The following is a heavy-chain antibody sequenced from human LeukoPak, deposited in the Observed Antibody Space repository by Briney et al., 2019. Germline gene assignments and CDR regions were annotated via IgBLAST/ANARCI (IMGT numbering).Heavy chain of an antibody. CDR2: INPNSGGT. D-gene: IGHD4-11*01. Sequence: EASMKVSCKASGYTFTGYYMHWVRQAPGQGLEWMGWINPNSGGTNYAQKFQGRVTMTRDTSISTAYMELSRLRSDDTAVYYCARVDGYSNYQTYYYYMDVWGKGTTVTVSS. CDR1: GYTFTGYY. CDR3: ARVDGYSNYQTYYYYMDV. V-gene: IGHV1-2*02. J-gene: IGHJ6*03.